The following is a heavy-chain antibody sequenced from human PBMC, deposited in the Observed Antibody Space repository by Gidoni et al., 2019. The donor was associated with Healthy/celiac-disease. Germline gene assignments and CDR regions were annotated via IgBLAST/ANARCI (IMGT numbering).Heavy chain of an antibody. J-gene: IGHJ1*01. CDR3: AKVRGDGREMATITGYFQH. CDR2: ISGSGGST. CDR1: GFTFSSYA. V-gene: IGHV3-23*01. D-gene: IGHD5-12*01. Sequence: EVQLLESGGGLVQPAGSLRLSCAASGFTFSSYAMSWVRQAPGKGLEWGSAISGSGGSTYYADAVKGRCTISRDNSKNTLYLQMNSLRAEDTAVYYCAKVRGDGREMATITGYFQHWGQGTLVTVSS.